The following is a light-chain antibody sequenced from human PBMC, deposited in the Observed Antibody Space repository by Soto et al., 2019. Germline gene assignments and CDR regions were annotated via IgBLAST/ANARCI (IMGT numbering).Light chain of an antibody. CDR3: QQTTTPPLT. J-gene: IGKJ4*01. V-gene: IGKV1D-12*01. Sequence: DIQMTQSPSSVSASVGDRVTITCRASQGVSTWLAWYQQKPGKAPNLLIYTASSLQSGVPSRFSGSGSWADFSLTISSLQREYFSTYYCQQTTTPPLTFCGGTKVEI. CDR1: QGVSTW. CDR2: TAS.